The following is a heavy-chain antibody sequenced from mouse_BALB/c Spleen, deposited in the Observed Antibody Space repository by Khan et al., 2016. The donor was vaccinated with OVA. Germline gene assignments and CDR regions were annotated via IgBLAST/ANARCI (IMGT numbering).Heavy chain of an antibody. CDR3: ARGGYGSWAY. CDR2: INPGSGDT. J-gene: IGHJ3*01. D-gene: IGHD1-1*02. CDR1: GYAFTDFL. Sequence: QVQLQQPGAELVRPGTSVKVSCKASGYAFTDFLIEWLQQRPGQGLEWIGLINPGSGDTNYNEKFKGKATLTANKSSSTAYIQLSSLTSDDSAVYFCARGGYGSWAYWGQGTLVTVSA. V-gene: IGHV1-54*01.